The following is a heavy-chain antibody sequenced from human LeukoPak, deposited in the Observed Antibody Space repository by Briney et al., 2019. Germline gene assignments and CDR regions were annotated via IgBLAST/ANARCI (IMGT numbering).Heavy chain of an antibody. Sequence: GGSLRLSCAASGFTFSTYGMHWVRQAPGKGLEWVAVISYDGSNKYYADSVKGRFTISRDNSKNTLYLQMNSLRAEDTAVYYCAKVRSESGYDFGIDYWGQGTLVTVSS. J-gene: IGHJ4*02. CDR2: ISYDGSNK. CDR1: GFTFSTYG. V-gene: IGHV3-30*18. CDR3: AKVRSESGYDFGIDY. D-gene: IGHD5-12*01.